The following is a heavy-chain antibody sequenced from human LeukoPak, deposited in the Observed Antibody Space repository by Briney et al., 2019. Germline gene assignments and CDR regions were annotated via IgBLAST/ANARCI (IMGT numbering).Heavy chain of an antibody. CDR2: INTNGANT. CDR3: VKGLDYSSSQMDS. D-gene: IGHD6-6*01. Sequence: GGPQRLSCSASGFTFKSYAMHWVRQAPGKGLEYVSSINTNGANTYYADSVKGRFSISRDNSRNTVYVQMNSLTPEDTAVYYCVKGLDYSSSQMDSWGQGTLVTVSS. CDR1: GFTFKSYA. V-gene: IGHV3-64*05. J-gene: IGHJ4*02.